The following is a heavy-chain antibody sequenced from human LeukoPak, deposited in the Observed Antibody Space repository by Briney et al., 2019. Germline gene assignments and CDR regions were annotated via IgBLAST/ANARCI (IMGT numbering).Heavy chain of an antibody. D-gene: IGHD2-2*01. CDR3: ARDSTSKYNWFDP. CDR1: GGSISSYY. J-gene: IGHJ5*02. Sequence: SETLSLTCTVSGGSISSYYWSWIRQPPGKGLEWIGYIYYSGSTNYNTSLKSRVTISVDTSKNQFSLKLSSVTAADTAVYYCARDSTSKYNWFDPWGQGTLVTVSS. CDR2: IYYSGST. V-gene: IGHV4-59*01.